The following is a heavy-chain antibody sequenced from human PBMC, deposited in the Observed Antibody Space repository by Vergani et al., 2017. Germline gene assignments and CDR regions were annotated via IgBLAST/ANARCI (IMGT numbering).Heavy chain of an antibody. CDR1: GYTFTSYD. Sequence: QVQLVQSGAEVKKPGASVKVSCKASGYTFTSYDINWVRQAPGQGLEWMGWISAYNGNTNYAQKLQGRVTMTTDTSTSTAYMELRSLRSDDTAVYYCARDMTTVVTPSYYGMDVWGQGTTVTVSS. J-gene: IGHJ6*02. CDR2: ISAYNGNT. D-gene: IGHD4-23*01. CDR3: ARDMTTVVTPSYYGMDV. V-gene: IGHV1-18*01.